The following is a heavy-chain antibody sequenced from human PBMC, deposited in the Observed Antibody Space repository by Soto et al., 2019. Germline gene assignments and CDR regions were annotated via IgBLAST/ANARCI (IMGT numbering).Heavy chain of an antibody. V-gene: IGHV4-61*01. CDR2: IYYSGST. CDR3: ARDNVQNMAPYYYYGMDV. J-gene: IGHJ6*02. D-gene: IGHD1-1*01. CDR1: GGSVSRGSYY. Sequence: QVQLQESGPGLVKPSETLSLTCTVSGGSVSRGSYYWSWIRQPPGKGLEWIGYIYYSGSTNYNPSLKSRVTISVDTSKNQFSLKLSSVTAADTAVYYCARDNVQNMAPYYYYGMDVWGQGTTVTVSS.